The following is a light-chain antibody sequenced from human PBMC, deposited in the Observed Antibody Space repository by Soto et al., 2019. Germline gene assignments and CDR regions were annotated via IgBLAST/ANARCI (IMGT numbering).Light chain of an antibody. Sequence: QSVLTQPASVSGSPGQSITISCTGTSSDVGGYNYVSWYQQRPGKAPKVMIYDVSDRPSGVSNRFSGSKSGNTASLTISGLQAEDEADYYCSSYSSSSTLVVFGGGTKVTVL. V-gene: IGLV2-14*01. J-gene: IGLJ2*01. CDR2: DVS. CDR1: SSDVGGYNY. CDR3: SSYSSSSTLVV.